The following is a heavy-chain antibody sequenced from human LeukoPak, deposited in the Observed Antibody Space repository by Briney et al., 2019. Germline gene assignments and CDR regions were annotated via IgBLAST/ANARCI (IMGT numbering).Heavy chain of an antibody. V-gene: IGHV3-33*01. J-gene: IGHJ6*02. D-gene: IGHD3-3*01. Sequence: GASLQISCAASGFTFSSYGMHWVRRAPGKGLVWVAVILYDGSNKYYTDSVKGRFTISRDKSKNTLYLQMNSLRAEDTAVYYCARDSSYDFWSGYYYYYGMDVWGQGTTVTVSS. CDR2: ILYDGSNK. CDR1: GFTFSSYG. CDR3: ARDSSYDFWSGYYYYYGMDV.